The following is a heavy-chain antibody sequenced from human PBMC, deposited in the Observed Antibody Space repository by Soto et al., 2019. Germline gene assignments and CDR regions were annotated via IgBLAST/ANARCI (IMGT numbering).Heavy chain of an antibody. Sequence: ASVKVSCKASGGTFSSYGISWVRQAPGQGLEWMGWISAYNGNTNYAQKLQGRVTMTTDTSTSTAYMELRSLRSDDTAVYYCARVGMTTVTTGYYYYYYMDVWGKGTTVTVSS. J-gene: IGHJ6*03. CDR1: GGTFSSYG. V-gene: IGHV1-18*01. CDR3: ARVGMTTVTTGYYYYYYMDV. D-gene: IGHD4-17*01. CDR2: ISAYNGNT.